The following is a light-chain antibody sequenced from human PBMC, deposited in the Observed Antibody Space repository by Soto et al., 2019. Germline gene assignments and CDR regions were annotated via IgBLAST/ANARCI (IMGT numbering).Light chain of an antibody. CDR2: EVT. CDR1: RSDVGGYNY. Sequence: QSVLTQPASVSGSPGQSITISCTGTRSDVGGYNYVSWYQQHPGKAPKLIIYEVTNRPSGVSHRFSGSKSVNTASLTISGLQAKDEADYYCSSFTTTTTLGVAFGGGTKVTVL. V-gene: IGLV2-14*01. CDR3: SSFTTTTTLGVA. J-gene: IGLJ2*01.